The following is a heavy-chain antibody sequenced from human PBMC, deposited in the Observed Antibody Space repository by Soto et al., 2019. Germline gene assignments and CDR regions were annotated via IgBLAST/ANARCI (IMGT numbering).Heavy chain of an antibody. J-gene: IGHJ4*02. V-gene: IGHV1-69*01. CDR3: ARDGGRHSGGIDY. CDR2: IIPIFGTA. Sequence: QVQLVRSGAEVKKPGSSVKVSCKASGGTFSSYSINWVRQAPGQGLEWMGEIIPIFGTANYAQKFQGRVMITADESTSTAYMELSSLRSEDTAVYYCARDGGRHSGGIDYWGQGTLVTVSS. D-gene: IGHD1-26*01. CDR1: GGTFSSYS.